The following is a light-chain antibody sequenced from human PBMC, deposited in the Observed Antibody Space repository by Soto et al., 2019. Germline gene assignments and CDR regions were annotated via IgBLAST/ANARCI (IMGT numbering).Light chain of an antibody. Sequence: DIQMTQSPSTQSASVGDRVTINCRASQNINNWLAWYQQKPGKAPKLLIYEASNLEGGVPSRFSGSGSGTDFTLTISSLQPDDFATYFCQQYSGPWTFGQGTKVDIK. V-gene: IGKV1-5*03. J-gene: IGKJ1*01. CDR1: QNINNW. CDR3: QQYSGPWT. CDR2: EAS.